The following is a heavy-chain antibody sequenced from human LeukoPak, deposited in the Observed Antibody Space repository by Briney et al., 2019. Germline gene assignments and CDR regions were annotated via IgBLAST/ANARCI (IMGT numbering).Heavy chain of an antibody. V-gene: IGHV1-18*01. D-gene: IGHD6-13*01. J-gene: IGHJ4*02. Sequence: ASVKVSCKASGYTFTSYGISWVRQAPGQGLEWMGWISAYNGNTNYAQKLQGRVTMTTDTSTSTAYMELRSLRSDDTAVYYCAREGSSWSLQGLLWMGFDYWGQGTLVTVSS. CDR3: AREGSSWSLQGLLWMGFDY. CDR1: GYTFTSYG. CDR2: ISAYNGNT.